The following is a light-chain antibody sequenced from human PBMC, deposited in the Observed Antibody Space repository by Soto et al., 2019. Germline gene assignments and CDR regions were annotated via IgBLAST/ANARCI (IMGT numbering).Light chain of an antibody. V-gene: IGKV3-20*01. CDR2: GAS. CDR1: QSVSSSY. Sequence: EIVLTQSPGTLSLSPGERATRSCRASQSVSSSYLAWYQQKPGQAPRLLIYGASSRATGIPDRFSGSGSGTAFTLTISRLEPEDFAVYYCQQYGGTPPITFGQGTQREIK. J-gene: IGKJ5*01. CDR3: QQYGGTPPIT.